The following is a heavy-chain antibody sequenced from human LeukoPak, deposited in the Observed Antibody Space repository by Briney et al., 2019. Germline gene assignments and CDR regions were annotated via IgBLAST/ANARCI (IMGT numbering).Heavy chain of an antibody. Sequence: SGGSLRLSCAASGFTFSTYAMSWVRQAPGKGLEWVSTISGSGANTYYADSVRGRFTISRDNSKNTLYLHMNSLRAEDTAVYYCEKGGGVYPNPYYFASGAQEPLAPVS. CDR1: GFTFSTYA. CDR3: EKGGGVYPNPYYFAS. V-gene: IGHV3-23*01. J-gene: IGHJ4*02. D-gene: IGHD3-3*01. CDR2: ISGSGANT.